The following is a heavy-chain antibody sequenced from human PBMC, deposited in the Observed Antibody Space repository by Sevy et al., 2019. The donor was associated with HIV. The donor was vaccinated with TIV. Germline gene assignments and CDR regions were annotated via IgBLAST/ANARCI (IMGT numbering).Heavy chain of an antibody. D-gene: IGHD7-27*01. CDR1: SDSFSSYY. V-gene: IGHV4-4*07. CDR3: ARDNTGWPFYFDY. CDR2: VYHSGRP. Sequence: SETLSLTYTVSSDSFSSYYWSWIRQPAGKGLEWIGRVYHSGRPSYNPSLQSRATLSIDTSKNKVFLTLTSATAADTAVYYCARDNTGWPFYFDYWGQGILVTVSS. J-gene: IGHJ4*02.